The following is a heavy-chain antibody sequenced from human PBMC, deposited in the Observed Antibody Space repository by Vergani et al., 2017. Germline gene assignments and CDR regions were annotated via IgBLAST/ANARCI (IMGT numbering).Heavy chain of an antibody. CDR2: INPNSGGT. D-gene: IGHD2-15*01. V-gene: IGHV1-2*02. Sequence: QVQLVQSGAEVKKPGASVKVSCKASGYTFTGYYMHWVRQAPGQGLEWMGWINPNSGGTNYAQKFQGRVTMTRDTSISTAYMELSRLRSDDTAVYYCARELAVSSGGSCYGAYFDYWGQGTLVTVSS. CDR1: GYTFTGYY. J-gene: IGHJ4*02. CDR3: ARELAVSSGGSCYGAYFDY.